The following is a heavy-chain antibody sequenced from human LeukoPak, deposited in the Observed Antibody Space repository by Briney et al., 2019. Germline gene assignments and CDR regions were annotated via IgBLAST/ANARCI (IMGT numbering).Heavy chain of an antibody. CDR3: ARHLRGAVAGTGY. Sequence: SETLSLTCTVSGGSISSSSYYWGWIRQPPGKGLEWIGSIYYSGSTYYNPSLKSRVTISVDTSKNQFSLKLSSVTAADAAVYYCARHLRGAVAGTGYWGQGTLVTVSS. CDR2: IYYSGST. J-gene: IGHJ4*02. V-gene: IGHV4-39*01. D-gene: IGHD6-19*01. CDR1: GGSISSSSYY.